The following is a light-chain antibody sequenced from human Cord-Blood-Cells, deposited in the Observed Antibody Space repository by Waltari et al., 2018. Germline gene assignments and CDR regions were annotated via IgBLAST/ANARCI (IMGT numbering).Light chain of an antibody. V-gene: IGLV2-23*02. CDR3: CSYAGSSTFV. Sequence: QSTLTQPASVSGSPGQSITISCTGTSRDVGSYNLVSWYQQHPGKAPKLMIYEVSKRPSGVYNRFSGSKSGNTASLTISWLQAEDEADYYCCSYAGSSTFVFGTGTKVTVL. J-gene: IGLJ1*01. CDR2: EVS. CDR1: SRDVGSYNL.